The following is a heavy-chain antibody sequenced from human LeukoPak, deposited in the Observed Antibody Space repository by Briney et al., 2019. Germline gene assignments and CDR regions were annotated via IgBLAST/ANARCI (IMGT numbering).Heavy chain of an antibody. V-gene: IGHV3-30-3*01. CDR2: ISYDGSNK. D-gene: IGHD5-18*01. Sequence: QTGGSLRLSCAASGFTFSSYAMHWVRQAPGKGLEWVAVISYDGSNKYYADSVKGRFTISRDNSKNTLYLQMNSLRAEDTAVYYCARTVDTAMVTIDYWGQGTLVTVSS. J-gene: IGHJ4*02. CDR1: GFTFSSYA. CDR3: ARTVDTAMVTIDY.